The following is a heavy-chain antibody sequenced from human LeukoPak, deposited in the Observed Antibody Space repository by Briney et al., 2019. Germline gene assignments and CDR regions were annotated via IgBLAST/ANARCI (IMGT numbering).Heavy chain of an antibody. CDR2: IYTSGST. CDR1: GGSISSYY. CDR3: ARYKEGYRIVATIWDY. V-gene: IGHV4-4*07. D-gene: IGHD5-12*01. Sequence: PSEALSLTCTVSGGSISSYYWSWIRQPAGKGLEWIGRIYTSGSTNYNPSLKSRVTISVDTSKNQFSLKLSSVTAADTAVYYCARYKEGYRIVATIWDYWGQGTLVTVSS. J-gene: IGHJ4*02.